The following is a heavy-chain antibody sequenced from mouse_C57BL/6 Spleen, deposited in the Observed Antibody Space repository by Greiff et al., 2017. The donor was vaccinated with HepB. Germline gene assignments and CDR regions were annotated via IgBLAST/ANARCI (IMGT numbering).Heavy chain of an antibody. J-gene: IGHJ3*01. CDR2: IYPGSGST. V-gene: IGHV1-55*01. D-gene: IGHD1-1*01. CDR3: ASRYYYGSPWFAY. Sequence: QVQLQQPGAELVKPGASVKMSCKASGYTFTSYWITWVTQRPGQGLEWIGDIYPGSGSTNYNEKFKSKATLTVDTSSSTAYMQLSSLTSEDSAVYYCASRYYYGSPWFAYWGQGTLVTVSA. CDR1: GYTFTSYW.